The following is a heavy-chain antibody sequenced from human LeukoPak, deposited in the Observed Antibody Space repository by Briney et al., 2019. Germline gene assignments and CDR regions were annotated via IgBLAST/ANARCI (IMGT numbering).Heavy chain of an antibody. CDR1: GFTFSSYA. D-gene: IGHD3-22*01. V-gene: IGHV4-38-2*01. Sequence: PGGSLRLSCAASGFTFSSYAMSWVRQAPGKGLEWIGSIYHSETTYYIPSLKSRVIISVDTSRNQFSLKLNSVTAADTAVYYCGRPNPDSSGYYGSFDPWGQGILVTVSS. CDR2: IYHSETT. CDR3: GRPNPDSSGYYGSFDP. J-gene: IGHJ5*02.